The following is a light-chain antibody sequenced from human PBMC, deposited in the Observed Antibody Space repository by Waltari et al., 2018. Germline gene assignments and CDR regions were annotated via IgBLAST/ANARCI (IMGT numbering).Light chain of an antibody. J-gene: IGLJ3*02. Sequence: QSALTQPASVSGSPGQSIPLSCPGTSSDIGASNYVSWYQQHPGKAPKLMISEVTNRPSGVPDRFSGSKSGNTASLRISGLQAEDEADYYCSSYRSRNTPVLFGGGTTLTVV. CDR3: SSYRSRNTPVL. CDR2: EVT. CDR1: SSDIGASNY. V-gene: IGLV2-14*01.